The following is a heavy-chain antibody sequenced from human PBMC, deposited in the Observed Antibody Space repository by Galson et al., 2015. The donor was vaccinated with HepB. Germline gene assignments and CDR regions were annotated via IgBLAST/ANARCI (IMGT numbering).Heavy chain of an antibody. CDR3: ARIRRGPYYYYYGMDV. CDR1: GFTFSNAW. J-gene: IGHJ6*02. Sequence: SLRLSCAASGFTFSNAWMSWVRQAPGKGLEWVGRIRSKANSYATAYAASVKGRFTISRDDSKNTAYLQMNSLKTEDTAVYYCARIRRGPYYYYYGMDVWGQGTTVTVSS. CDR2: IRSKANSYAT. V-gene: IGHV3-73*01. D-gene: IGHD6-25*01.